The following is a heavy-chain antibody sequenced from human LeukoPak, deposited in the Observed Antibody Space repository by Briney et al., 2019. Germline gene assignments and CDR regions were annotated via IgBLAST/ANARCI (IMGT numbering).Heavy chain of an antibody. CDR2: ISAYNGNT. CDR3: ARDFASSSLIVVVTTGY. D-gene: IGHD3-22*01. CDR1: GYTFTSYR. V-gene: IGHV1-18*01. Sequence: ASVKVSCKASGYTFTSYRISWVRQAPGQGLEWMGWISAYNGNTNYAQKLQGRVTMTTDTSTSTAYMELRSLRSDDTAVYYCARDFASSSLIVVVTTGYWGQGTLVTVSS. J-gene: IGHJ4*02.